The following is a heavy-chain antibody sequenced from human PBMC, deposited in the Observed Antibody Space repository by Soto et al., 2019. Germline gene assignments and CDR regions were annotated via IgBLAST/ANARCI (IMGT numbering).Heavy chain of an antibody. D-gene: IGHD1-1*01. CDR1: GFTFSSYG. J-gene: IGHJ4*02. CDR2: ISYDGSNK. Sequence: PGGSLRLSCAASGFTFSSYGMHWVRQAPGKGLEWVAVISYDGSNKYYADSVKGRFTISRDNSKNTLYLQMNSLRAEDTAVYYCAKDGVWNDVEDYYFDYWGQGTLVTVSS. V-gene: IGHV3-30*18. CDR3: AKDGVWNDVEDYYFDY.